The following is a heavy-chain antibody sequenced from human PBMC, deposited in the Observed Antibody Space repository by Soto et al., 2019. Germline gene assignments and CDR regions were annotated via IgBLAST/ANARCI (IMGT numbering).Heavy chain of an antibody. CDR3: AIVKTPVTTAPFDY. D-gene: IGHD4-17*01. CDR2: ISGSGGST. V-gene: IGHV3-23*01. Sequence: EVQLLESGGGLVQPGGSLRLSCATSGLTFSSYAMSWVRQAPGKGLEWVSGISGSGGSTYYADSVEGRFTISRDNSKNTLYVQMNSLRAEDTAVYYWAIVKTPVTTAPFDYWGQGTLVTVSS. CDR1: GLTFSSYA. J-gene: IGHJ4*02.